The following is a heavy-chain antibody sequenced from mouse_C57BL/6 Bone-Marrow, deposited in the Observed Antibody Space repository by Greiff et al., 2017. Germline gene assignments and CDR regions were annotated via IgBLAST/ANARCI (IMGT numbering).Heavy chain of an antibody. J-gene: IGHJ2*01. CDR3: AIYYYGSSHYFDY. D-gene: IGHD1-1*01. Sequence: QVQLQQPGAELVKPGASVKMSCKASGYTFTSYWLTWVKQRPGQGLEWIGDIYPGSGSTNYNEKFKSKATLTVDTSSSTAYMQLSSLTSEDSAVYYCAIYYYGSSHYFDYWGQGTTLTVSS. CDR1: GYTFTSYW. CDR2: IYPGSGST. V-gene: IGHV1-55*01.